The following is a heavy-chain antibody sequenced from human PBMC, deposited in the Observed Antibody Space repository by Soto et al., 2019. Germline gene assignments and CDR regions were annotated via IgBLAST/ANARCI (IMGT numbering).Heavy chain of an antibody. D-gene: IGHD5-18*01. Sequence: ASVKVSCKASGYTFTTFAIHWVRQAPGQRLEWMGWINTANGNTKYSQEFQGRVTITRDASASTAYMELDSLRSEDTAVYYCARRYGSCFDYWGQGTLVTVSS. CDR2: INTANGNT. CDR1: GYTFTTFA. CDR3: ARRYGSCFDY. V-gene: IGHV1-3*04. J-gene: IGHJ4*02.